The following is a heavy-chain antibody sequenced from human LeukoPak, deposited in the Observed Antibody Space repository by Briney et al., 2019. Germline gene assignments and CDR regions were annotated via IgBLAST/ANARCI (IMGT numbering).Heavy chain of an antibody. Sequence: PGGSLRLSCAASGFTFDDYTMHWVRQAPGKGLEWVAVISYDGSNKYYADSVKGRFTISRDNSKNTLYLQMNSLRAEDTAVYYCAKEIFNDYGDYGRVGMDVWGQGTTVTVSS. CDR2: ISYDGSNK. CDR3: AKEIFNDYGDYGRVGMDV. V-gene: IGHV3-30*18. D-gene: IGHD4-17*01. CDR1: GFTFDDYT. J-gene: IGHJ6*02.